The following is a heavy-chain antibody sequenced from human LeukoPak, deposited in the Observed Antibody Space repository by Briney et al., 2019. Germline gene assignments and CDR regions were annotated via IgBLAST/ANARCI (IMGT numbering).Heavy chain of an antibody. J-gene: IGHJ3*02. CDR1: GYSFTSYW. V-gene: IGHV5-51*01. Sequence: GASLKISYKGSGYSFTSYWIGWGRPLPGKGEGWMGIIYPGDSDTRYSPSFQGHVTISADKSISTAYLQWSILKASDTAMYYCASPPYYSLAFDIWGQGTMVTVSS. CDR2: IYPGDSDT. CDR3: ASPPYYSLAFDI. D-gene: IGHD1-26*01.